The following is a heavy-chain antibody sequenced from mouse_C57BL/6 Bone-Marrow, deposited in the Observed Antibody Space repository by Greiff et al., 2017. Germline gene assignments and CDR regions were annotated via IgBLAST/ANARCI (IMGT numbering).Heavy chain of an antibody. Sequence: EVQLQESGAELVRPGASVKLSCTASGFNIKDDYMHWVKQRPEQGLEWIGWIDPANGDTEYASKFQGKATITADTSSNTAYLQRSSLKSEDTAVYYCTTGGDYWGQGTSVTVSS. CDR2: IDPANGDT. V-gene: IGHV14-4*01. CDR3: TTGGDY. J-gene: IGHJ4*01. CDR1: GFNIKDDY.